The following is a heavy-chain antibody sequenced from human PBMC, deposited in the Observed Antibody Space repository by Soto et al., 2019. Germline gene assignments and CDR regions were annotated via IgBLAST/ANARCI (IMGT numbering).Heavy chain of an antibody. CDR3: ANMSYGSDYYYGMEV. D-gene: IGHD3-10*01. V-gene: IGHV3-23*01. Sequence: EVQLLESGGGLVQPGGSLRLSCAASGFTFSSYAMSWVRQAPGKGLAWVSVISGSGGSTYYADSVTGRFTISRDNARNKLHRQRNGLRAEATAVYYCANMSYGSDYYYGMEVWGQGTTVTGSS. J-gene: IGHJ6*02. CDR2: ISGSGGST. CDR1: GFTFSSYA.